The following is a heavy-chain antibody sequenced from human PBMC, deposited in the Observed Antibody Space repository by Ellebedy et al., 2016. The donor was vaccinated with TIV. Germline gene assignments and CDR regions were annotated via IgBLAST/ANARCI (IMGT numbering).Heavy chain of an antibody. CDR1: GFTFSSYA. J-gene: IGHJ4*02. D-gene: IGHD4-11*01. CDR3: AKGTYRSDY. CDR2: ISGSGGST. V-gene: IGHV3-23*01. Sequence: GESLKISXAASGFTFSSYAMSWVRQAPGKGLEWVSAISGSGGSTYYADSVKGRFTISRDNSKNTLYLQMNSLRAEDTAVYYCAKGTYRSDYWGQGTLVTVSS.